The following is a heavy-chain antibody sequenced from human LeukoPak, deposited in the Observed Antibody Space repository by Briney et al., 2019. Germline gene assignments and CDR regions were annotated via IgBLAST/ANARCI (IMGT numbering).Heavy chain of an antibody. CDR1: GFTFKNYG. V-gene: IGHV3-30*18. CDR3: AKVYFDILTGYYRGPNFDY. CDR2: ISYDGSIK. Sequence: GGSLRLSCAASGFTFKNYGMHWVRQAPGKGLEWVAVISYDGSIKYYADSVKGRFTISRDNSKNTLYLQMDTLRAEDSAVYYCAKVYFDILTGYYRGPNFDYWGQGTLVTVSS. J-gene: IGHJ4*02. D-gene: IGHD3-9*01.